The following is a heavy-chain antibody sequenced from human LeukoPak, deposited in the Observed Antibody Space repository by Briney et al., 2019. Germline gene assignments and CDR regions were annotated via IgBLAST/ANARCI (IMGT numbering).Heavy chain of an antibody. Sequence: SETLSLTCTVSGDSISSYYWSWIRQPPGKGLEWIGSIYYSGSTYYNPSLKSRVTISVDTSKNQFSLKLSSVTAADTAVYYCARRSGSYPQFDYWGQGTLVTVSS. D-gene: IGHD1-26*01. CDR3: ARRSGSYPQFDY. CDR1: GDSISSYY. V-gene: IGHV4-39*01. J-gene: IGHJ4*02. CDR2: IYYSGST.